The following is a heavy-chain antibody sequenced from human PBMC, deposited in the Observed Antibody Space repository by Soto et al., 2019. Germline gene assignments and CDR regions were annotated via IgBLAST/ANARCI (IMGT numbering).Heavy chain of an antibody. CDR1: GFTFSSYE. V-gene: IGHV3-48*03. CDR2: ISSSGSTI. Sequence: EVPLVESGGGLVQPGGSLRLSCAASGFTFSSYEMNWVRQAPGKGLEWVSYISSSGSTIYYADSVKGRFTISRDNAKNSLYLQMNSLRAEDTAVYYCASFDSYGMDVWGQGTTVTVSS. D-gene: IGHD3-22*01. J-gene: IGHJ6*02. CDR3: ASFDSYGMDV.